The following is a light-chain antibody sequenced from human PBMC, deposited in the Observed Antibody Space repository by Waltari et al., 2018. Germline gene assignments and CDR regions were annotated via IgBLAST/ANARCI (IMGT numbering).Light chain of an antibody. CDR2: EVS. CDR1: RPAVRVYTY. V-gene: IGLV2-8*01. CDR3: ASFAGSNTL. Sequence: QSALTQPPSASGSPGPSVPMSCPGPRPAVRVYTYVPWYQQPPGQAPKLLIYEVSERPSGVPDRFSGSKSGNTASLTVSGLQPEDEADYYCASFAGSNTLFGGGTKLTVL. J-gene: IGLJ2*01.